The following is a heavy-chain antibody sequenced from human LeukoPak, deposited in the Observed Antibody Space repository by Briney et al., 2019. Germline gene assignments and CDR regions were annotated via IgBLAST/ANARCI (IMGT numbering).Heavy chain of an antibody. CDR3: GRGSGTYEVIY. J-gene: IGHJ4*02. CDR2: INPNSGGT. CDR1: GYTFTGYY. V-gene: IGHV1-2*02. D-gene: IGHD3-10*01. Sequence: ASVKVSCKASGYTFTGYYIHWVRQAPGQGLEWMGWINPNSGGTNYAQKFQGRVTMTGDTSISTAYIELSRLRSDDSAVYYCGRGSGTYEVIYWGQGTLVTVSS.